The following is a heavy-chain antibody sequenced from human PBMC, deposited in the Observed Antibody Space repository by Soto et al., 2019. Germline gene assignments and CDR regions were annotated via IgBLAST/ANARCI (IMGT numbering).Heavy chain of an antibody. CDR2: MIPNSGNT. V-gene: IGHV1-8*01. Sequence: QVQLVQSGAEVKKPGASVKVSFKASGYTFTSYDINWVRQATGQGLEWMGWMIPNSGNTGYAQKFQGRVTMTRNTSISTAYLELNSLSSEDTAMYYCARERAHRLDPWGQGTLVTVSS. J-gene: IGHJ5*02. CDR3: ARERAHRLDP. CDR1: GYTFTSYD.